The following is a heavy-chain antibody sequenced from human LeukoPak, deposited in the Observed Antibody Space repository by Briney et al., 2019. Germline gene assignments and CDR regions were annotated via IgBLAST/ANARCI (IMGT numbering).Heavy chain of an antibody. Sequence: PSETLSLTCTVSGGSISSYYWSWIRQPPGKGLEWIGYIYYSGSTNYNPSLKSRVTISVDTSKNQFSLKLSSVTAADTAVYYCARAPTYGLNYYYYYYMDVWGKGTTVTVSS. J-gene: IGHJ6*03. CDR3: ARAPTYGLNYYYYYYMDV. D-gene: IGHD3-10*01. CDR1: GGSISSYY. V-gene: IGHV4-59*01. CDR2: IYYSGST.